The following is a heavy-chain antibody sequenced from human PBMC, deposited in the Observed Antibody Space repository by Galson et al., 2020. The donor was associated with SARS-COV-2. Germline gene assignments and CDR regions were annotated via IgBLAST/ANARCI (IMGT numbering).Heavy chain of an antibody. D-gene: IGHD3-16*02. Sequence: ASVKVSCKASGYSFTSYGITWVRQAPGQGLEWMGWIRTYNGDTKYAQKLQGRVTMTTDTSTRTVYMELRSLRSDDTAVYYCARETTFGGVFVRWAFDVWGQGTMVAVSS. CDR3: ARETTFGGVFVRWAFDV. CDR1: GYSFTSYG. V-gene: IGHV1-18*01. J-gene: IGHJ3*01. CDR2: IRTYNGDT.